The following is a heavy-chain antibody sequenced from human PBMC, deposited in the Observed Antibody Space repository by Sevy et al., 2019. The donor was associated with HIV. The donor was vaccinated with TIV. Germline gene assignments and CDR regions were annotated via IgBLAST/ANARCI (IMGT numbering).Heavy chain of an antibody. D-gene: IGHD2-15*01. CDR2: ISWNSGSI. Sequence: GGSLRLSCAASGFTFDDYAMHWVRQAPGKGLEWVSGISWNSGSIGYADSVKGRFTISRDNAKNSLYLQMNSLRAEDTALYYCAKDRGGATLDYYYYGMDVWGQRTTVTVSS. V-gene: IGHV3-9*01. J-gene: IGHJ6*02. CDR3: AKDRGGATLDYYYYGMDV. CDR1: GFTFDDYA.